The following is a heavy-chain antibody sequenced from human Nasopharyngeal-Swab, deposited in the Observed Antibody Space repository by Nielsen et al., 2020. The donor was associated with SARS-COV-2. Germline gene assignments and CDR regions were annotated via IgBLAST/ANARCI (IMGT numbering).Heavy chain of an antibody. CDR3: ARDLVRGDFDY. Sequence: GESLKISCAASGFTFSSYSMNWVRQAPGKGLEWVSYISSSSTIYYADSVKGRFTISRDNAKNSLYLQMNSLRAEDTAVYYCARDLVRGDFDYWGQGTLVTVSS. V-gene: IGHV3-48*04. D-gene: IGHD3-10*01. J-gene: IGHJ4*02. CDR2: ISSSSTI. CDR1: GFTFSSYS.